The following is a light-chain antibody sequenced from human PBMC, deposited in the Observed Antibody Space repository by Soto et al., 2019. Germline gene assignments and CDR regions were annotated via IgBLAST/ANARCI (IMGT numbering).Light chain of an antibody. J-gene: IGLJ2*01. CDR3: SSYAGSNNLV. CDR2: EVN. Sequence: QSALTQPPSASGSPGQSVTISCTGTSSDIGGYNYVSWYQQHPDKAPKLMIYEVNKRPSGVPDRFSGSKSGNTASLTVSGLQAEDEADYYCSSYAGSNNLVFGGGTKLPS. CDR1: SSDIGGYNY. V-gene: IGLV2-8*01.